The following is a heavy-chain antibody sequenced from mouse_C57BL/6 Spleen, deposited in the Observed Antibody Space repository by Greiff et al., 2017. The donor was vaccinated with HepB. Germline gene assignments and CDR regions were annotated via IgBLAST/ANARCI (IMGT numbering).Heavy chain of an antibody. CDR2: ISNLAYSI. CDR1: GFTFSDYG. V-gene: IGHV5-15*01. Sequence: EVQLVESGGGLVQPGGSLKLSCAASGFTFSDYGMAWVRQAPRKGPEWVAFISNLAYSIYYADTVTGRFTISRENAKNTLYLEMSSLRSEDTAMYYCARRGDSNYAYWYFDVWGTGTTVTVSS. J-gene: IGHJ1*03. D-gene: IGHD2-5*01. CDR3: ARRGDSNYAYWYFDV.